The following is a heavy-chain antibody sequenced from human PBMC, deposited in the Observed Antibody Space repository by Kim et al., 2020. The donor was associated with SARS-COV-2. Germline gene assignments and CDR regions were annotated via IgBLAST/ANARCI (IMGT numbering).Heavy chain of an antibody. V-gene: IGHV4-34*01. CDR2: INHSGST. CDR3: ARGMTGYVYYYYGMDV. Sequence: SETLSLTCAVYGGSFSGYYWSWIRQPPGKGLEWIGEINHSGSTNYNPSLKSRVTISVDTSKNQFSLKLSSVTAADTAVYYCARGMTGYVYYYYGMDVWGQGTTVTVSS. D-gene: IGHD3-9*01. CDR1: GGSFSGYY. J-gene: IGHJ6*02.